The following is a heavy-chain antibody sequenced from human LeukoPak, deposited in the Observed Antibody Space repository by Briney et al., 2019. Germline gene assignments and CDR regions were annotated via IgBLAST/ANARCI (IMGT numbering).Heavy chain of an antibody. CDR1: GFTFSSYA. V-gene: IGHV3-30*14. J-gene: IGHJ6*03. CDR2: ISYDGSNK. Sequence: GGSLRLSCAASGFTFSSYAMHWVRQAPGKGLEWVAVISYDGSNKYYADSVKGRFTISRDNSKNTVFLQMNSLRAEDTAVYYCAKDRGAVAGVMDVWGKGTTVTVSS. D-gene: IGHD6-19*01. CDR3: AKDRGAVAGVMDV.